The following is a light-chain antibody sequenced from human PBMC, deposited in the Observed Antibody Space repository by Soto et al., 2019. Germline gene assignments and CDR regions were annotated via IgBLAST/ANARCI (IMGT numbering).Light chain of an antibody. CDR2: AAS. CDR1: QNIDTY. V-gene: IGKV1-39*01. CDR3: QQNHTTAYT. J-gene: IGKJ2*01. Sequence: DIQMTQSPSSLSASFGDRVTLTCRASQNIDTYLNWYQQKPGTAPKLLMYAASSLHSGVPSTFSRSRSATDFTLIISSRQPEDVSAYYCQQNHTTAYTFGQGTKVEIK.